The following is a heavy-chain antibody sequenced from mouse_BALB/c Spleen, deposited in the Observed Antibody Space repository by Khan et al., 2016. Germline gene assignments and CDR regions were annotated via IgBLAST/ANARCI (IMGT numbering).Heavy chain of an antibody. V-gene: IGHV3-5*02. J-gene: IGHJ4*01. Sequence: EVQLQESGPGLVKPSQTVSLTCTVTGISITTGNYRWSWIRQFPGNKLEWIGYIYYSGTITYNPSLTSRTTITRDTSKNQFFLEMNSLTAEDTATDDCARYGNDCYAMDYWGQGTSVTVSS. CDR1: GISITTGNYR. CDR3: ARYGNDCYAMDY. CDR2: IYYSGTI. D-gene: IGHD2-1*01.